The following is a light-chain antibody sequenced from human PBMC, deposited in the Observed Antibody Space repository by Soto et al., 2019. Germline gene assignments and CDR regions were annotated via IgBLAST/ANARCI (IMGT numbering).Light chain of an antibody. J-gene: IGLJ1*01. CDR3: CSYAGSSTSV. Sequence: QSVLTQPASVSGSPGQSITIYCTGTSSDVGSYNLVSWYQQHPGKAPKLMIYEVSKRPSGVSNRFSGSKSGNTASLTISGLQAEDEADYYCCSYAGSSTSVFGTGTKLTVL. V-gene: IGLV2-23*02. CDR2: EVS. CDR1: SSDVGSYNL.